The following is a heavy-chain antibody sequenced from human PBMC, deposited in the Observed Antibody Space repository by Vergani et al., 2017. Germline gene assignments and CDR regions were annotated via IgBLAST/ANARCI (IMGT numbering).Heavy chain of an antibody. J-gene: IGHJ6*02. Sequence: QVQLVQSGAEVKKPGASVKVSCKASGYTLTGYYMHWVRQAPGQGLEWMGWINPNSGGTNYAQKLQGRVTITRDTSTSTAYMELSRLRSDDTAVYYCARRAAVKTSAYYFGMDVWGQGTTVTVSS. CDR2: INPNSGGT. V-gene: IGHV1-2*02. D-gene: IGHD6-13*01. CDR3: ARRAAVKTSAYYFGMDV. CDR1: GYTLTGYY.